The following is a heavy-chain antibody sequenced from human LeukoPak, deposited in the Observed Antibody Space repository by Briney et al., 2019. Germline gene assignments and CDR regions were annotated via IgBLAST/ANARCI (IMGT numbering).Heavy chain of an antibody. CDR2: ISRMGVTT. Sequence: GGSLRLSCAVSGFTLNSNAMCWVRQAPGKGLEWVSGISRMGVTTYYADSVKRRFTISRDTSKNTLYLQMNTLRPEDTAVYYCAKEEVPNDYWGQGTLVTVSS. V-gene: IGHV3-23*01. J-gene: IGHJ4*02. CDR1: GFTLNSNA. D-gene: IGHD2-2*01. CDR3: AKEEVPNDY.